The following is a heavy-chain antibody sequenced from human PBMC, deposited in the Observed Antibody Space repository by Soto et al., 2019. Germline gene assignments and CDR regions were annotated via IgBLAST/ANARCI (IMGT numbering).Heavy chain of an antibody. CDR1: GFTFSDYY. CDR2: ISSSGSTI. Sequence: GGSLRLSCAASGFTFSDYYMSWIRQAPGKGLEWVSYISSSGSTIYYADSVKGRFTISRDNAKNSLYLQMNSLRAEDTAVYYCARDREESSSSSNFGYYYYYMDVWGKGTTVTVSS. D-gene: IGHD6-6*01. V-gene: IGHV3-11*01. J-gene: IGHJ6*03. CDR3: ARDREESSSSSNFGYYYYYMDV.